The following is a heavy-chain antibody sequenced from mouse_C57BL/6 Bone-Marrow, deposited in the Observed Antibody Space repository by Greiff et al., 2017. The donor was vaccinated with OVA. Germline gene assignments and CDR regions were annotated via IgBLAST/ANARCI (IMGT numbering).Heavy chain of an antibody. CDR3: ARQGYYGSSLWYFDV. CDR2: ISNGGGST. J-gene: IGHJ1*03. CDR1: GFTFSDYY. V-gene: IGHV5-12*01. Sequence: EVNVVESGGGLVQPGGSLKLSCAASGFTFSDYYMYWVRQTPEKRLEWVAYISNGGGSTYYPDTVKGRFPISRDNAKKTLYLQMSRLKSEDTAMYYCARQGYYGSSLWYFDVWGTGTTVTVSS. D-gene: IGHD1-1*01.